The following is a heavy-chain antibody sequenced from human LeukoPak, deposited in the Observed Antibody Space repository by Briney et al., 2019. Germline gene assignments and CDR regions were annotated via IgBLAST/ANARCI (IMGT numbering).Heavy chain of an antibody. J-gene: IGHJ4*02. D-gene: IGHD3-3*02. Sequence: AVKVSCKASGGTFSSCAISWVRQAPGQGIEWMGGIIPIFGTANYEQKFQGRVTITADESTSTAYMELSSLRSEDTAVYYCAGRIFGVSTRRFDYWGQGTLVTVSS. V-gene: IGHV1-69*13. CDR2: IIPIFGTA. CDR3: AGRIFGVSTRRFDY. CDR1: GGTFSSCA.